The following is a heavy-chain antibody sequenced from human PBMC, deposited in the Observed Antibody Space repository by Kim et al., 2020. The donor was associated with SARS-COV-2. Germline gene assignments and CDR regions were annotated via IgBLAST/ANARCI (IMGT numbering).Heavy chain of an antibody. CDR3: AGHGAVTSFVFDP. D-gene: IGHD2-2*01. V-gene: IGHV4-39*01. CDR1: GVSMSSSAYY. Sequence: SETLSLTCSVSGVSMSSSAYYWGWIRQPPGKGLEWIGSIYYSGSTYCNPSLKSRVTISVDTSKNQFSLRLTSVTAAATAVYYCAGHGAVTSFVFDPWGQGTLVTVSS. CDR2: IYYSGST. J-gene: IGHJ5*02.